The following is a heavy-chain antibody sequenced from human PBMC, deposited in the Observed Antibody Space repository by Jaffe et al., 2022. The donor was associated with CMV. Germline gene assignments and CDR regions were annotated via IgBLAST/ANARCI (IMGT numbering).Heavy chain of an antibody. V-gene: IGHV4-34*01. CDR2: INHSGST. CDR1: GGSFSGYY. D-gene: IGHD5-12*01. Sequence: QVQLQQWGAGLLKPSETLSLTCAVYGGSFSGYYWSWIRQPPGKGLEWIGEINHSGSTNYNPSLKSRVTISVDTSKNQFSLKLSSVTAADTAVYYCASIGYDTYYYYYMDVWGKGTTVTVSS. J-gene: IGHJ6*03. CDR3: ASIGYDTYYYYYMDV.